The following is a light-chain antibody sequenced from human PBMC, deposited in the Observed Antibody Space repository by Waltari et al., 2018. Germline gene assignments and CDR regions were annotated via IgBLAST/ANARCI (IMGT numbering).Light chain of an antibody. CDR3: QQYYSDPKT. CDR1: QSVFSRSSNKNY. J-gene: IGKJ1*01. V-gene: IGKV4-1*01. CDR2: WAS. Sequence: DIVLTQSPDSLAVSLGARATISCKSSQSVFSRSSNKNYLAWYQQKPGQPPKLIAYWASTRESGVPVRFSASGSGTDFTLTISGLQAEDVAVYYCQQYYSDPKTFGQGTKVEIK.